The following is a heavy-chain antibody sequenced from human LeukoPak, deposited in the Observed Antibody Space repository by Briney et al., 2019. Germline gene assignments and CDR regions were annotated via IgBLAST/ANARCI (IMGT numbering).Heavy chain of an antibody. CDR1: GFTFSSYA. V-gene: IGHV3-23*01. Sequence: PGGSLRLSCAASGFTFSSYAMSWVRQAPGKGLEWVSAISGSGGSTYYADSVKGRFTISRDNSKNTLYLQMNSLRVEDTAVFYCAKALGVRGVNDYWGQGTLVTVSS. CDR3: AKALGVRGVNDY. D-gene: IGHD3-10*01. J-gene: IGHJ4*02. CDR2: ISGSGGST.